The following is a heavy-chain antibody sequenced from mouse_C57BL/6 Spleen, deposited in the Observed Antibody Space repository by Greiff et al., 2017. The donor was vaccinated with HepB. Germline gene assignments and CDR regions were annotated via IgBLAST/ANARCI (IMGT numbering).Heavy chain of an antibody. J-gene: IGHJ3*01. CDR3: ARGARFAY. Sequence: VQLQQSGAELVKPGASVKMSCKASGYTFTSYWITWVKQRPGQGLEWIGDIYPGSGSTNYNEKFTSKATLTVDTASSTAYMQLSSLTSEDTAVYYCARGARFAYWGQGTLVTVSA. V-gene: IGHV1-55*01. CDR2: IYPGSGST. CDR1: GYTFTSYW.